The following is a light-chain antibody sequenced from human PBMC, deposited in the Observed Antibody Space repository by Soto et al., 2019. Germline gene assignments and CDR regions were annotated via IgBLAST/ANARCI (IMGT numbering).Light chain of an antibody. CDR1: ESMSNC. CDR2: GAS. V-gene: IGKV1-5*01. J-gene: IGKJ1*01. CDR3: QQCHRYLT. Sequence: DIQMTQSPSTLSASVGDRVTITCRASESMSNCLAWYQQKPGKAPKLLISGASSLQSGVPSRFSGSAPGTEFTLTISSLQPDDIATYYCQQCHRYLTFGQGTKVEMK.